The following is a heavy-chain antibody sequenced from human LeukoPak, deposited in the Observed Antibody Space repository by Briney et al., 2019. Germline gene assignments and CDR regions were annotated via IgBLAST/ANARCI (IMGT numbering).Heavy chain of an antibody. CDR1: GGSISSYY. D-gene: IGHD3-22*01. Sequence: SETLSLTCTVSGGSISSYYWSWIRQPAGKGLEWIGRIYTSGSTNYNPSLKSRVTMSVDTSKNQFSLKLSSVTAADTAVYYCAGDLGYYDSSGYWSYYFDYWGQGTLVTVSS. CDR3: AGDLGYYDSSGYWSYYFDY. CDR2: IYTSGST. V-gene: IGHV4-4*07. J-gene: IGHJ4*02.